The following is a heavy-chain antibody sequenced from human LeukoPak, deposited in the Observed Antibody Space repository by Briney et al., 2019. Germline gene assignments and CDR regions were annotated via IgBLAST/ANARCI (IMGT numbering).Heavy chain of an antibody. J-gene: IGHJ4*02. CDR1: GFAFSNYW. Sequence: PGGSLRLSCAASGFAFSNYWMTWVRQAPGKGLQWVANIKPDGTEKNYVDPVKGRFTISRDNAKNSVYLQLNSLRVDDTALYYCARTPLTQLEPDYFDSWGQGTLVSVS. D-gene: IGHD1-1*01. CDR3: ARTPLTQLEPDYFDS. V-gene: IGHV3-7*01. CDR2: IKPDGTEK.